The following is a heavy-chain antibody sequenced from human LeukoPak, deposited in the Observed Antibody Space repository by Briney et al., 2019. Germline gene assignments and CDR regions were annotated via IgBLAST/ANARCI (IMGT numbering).Heavy chain of an antibody. V-gene: IGHV1-69*06. CDR3: ARGLVDPKYNYYYYYYMDV. D-gene: IGHD6-6*01. CDR1: GGTFSSYA. J-gene: IGHJ6*03. Sequence: SVKVSCKASGGTFSSYAISWVRQAPGQGLEWMGGIIPIFGTANYAQKFQGRVMMTADKSTSTAYMELSSLRSEDTAVYYCARGLVDPKYNYYYYYYMDVWGKGTTVTVSS. CDR2: IIPIFGTA.